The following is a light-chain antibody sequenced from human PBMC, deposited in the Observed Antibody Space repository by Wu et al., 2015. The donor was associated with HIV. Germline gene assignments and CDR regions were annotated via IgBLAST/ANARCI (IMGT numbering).Light chain of an antibody. CDR1: RSVSSA. Sequence: EIVLTQSPAALSISPGERATLSCRASRSVSSAVAWYQQKPGQAPRLLIYDASKRATGIPARFTGGGSGTDYSLTISSLEPEDFAVYYCHQYGTQTFGQGTKVEIK. CDR2: DAS. V-gene: IGKV3-11*01. J-gene: IGKJ1*01. CDR3: HQYGTQT.